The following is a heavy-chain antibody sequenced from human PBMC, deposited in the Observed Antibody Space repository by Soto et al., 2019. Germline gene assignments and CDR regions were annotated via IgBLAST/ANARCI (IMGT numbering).Heavy chain of an antibody. V-gene: IGHV3-23*01. D-gene: IGHD3-10*01. Sequence: EVQLLESGGGLVQPGGSLRLSCVVSGLTFSNSAMNWVRQGPGKGLEWVSGISGNTYYADSVKGRFTISRDNSQSTVYLQMNSLRNEDTAIYYCAVGSVYKYGSRFDFWGQGARVTVSS. CDR3: AVGSVYKYGSRFDF. J-gene: IGHJ4*02. CDR2: ISGNT. CDR1: GLTFSNSA.